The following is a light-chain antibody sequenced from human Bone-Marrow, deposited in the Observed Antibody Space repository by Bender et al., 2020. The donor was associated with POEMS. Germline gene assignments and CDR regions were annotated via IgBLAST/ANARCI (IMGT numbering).Light chain of an antibody. CDR2: EVS. CDR3: CSYAGTYTWV. J-gene: IGLJ3*02. V-gene: IGLV2-8*01. CDR1: SGDVGGYNH. Sequence: QSALTQPPSASGSPGQSVTISCTGTSGDVGGYNHVSWYQQHPGKAPKLMIYEVSKRPSGVPDRFSGSKSDNTASLTISGLQAEDEADYYCCSYAGTYTWVFGGGTKLTVL.